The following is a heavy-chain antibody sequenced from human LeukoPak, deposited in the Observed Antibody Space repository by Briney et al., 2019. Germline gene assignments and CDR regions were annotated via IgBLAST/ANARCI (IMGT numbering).Heavy chain of an antibody. V-gene: IGHV3-21*03. Sequence: SGGSLRLSCAASGFTFSSFSMNWVRQAPGKGLEWVSSISSSSTYIYYADSVKGRFTISRDTAKNSLYLQMNSLRAEDTAVYYCARDGLAAPDTGRAILNWGQGTLVTVSS. CDR2: ISSSSTYI. CDR3: ARDGLAAPDTGRAILN. D-gene: IGHD6-6*01. J-gene: IGHJ4*02. CDR1: GFTFSSFS.